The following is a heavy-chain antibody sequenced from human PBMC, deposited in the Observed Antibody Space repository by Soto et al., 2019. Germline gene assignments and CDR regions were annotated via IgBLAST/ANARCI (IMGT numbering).Heavy chain of an antibody. CDR1: GFSLSNARMG. CDR3: ARAYTDRPTISSDY. Sequence: GSGPTLVNPTETLTLTCTVSGFSLSNARMGVSWIRQPPGKALEWLAHVFSNDEKSYSTSLKSRLTISKDTSKSQVVLTMTNMDPVDTATYYCARAYTDRPTISSDYWGQGTLVTVSS. J-gene: IGHJ4*02. CDR2: VFSNDEK. D-gene: IGHD3-3*01. V-gene: IGHV2-26*01.